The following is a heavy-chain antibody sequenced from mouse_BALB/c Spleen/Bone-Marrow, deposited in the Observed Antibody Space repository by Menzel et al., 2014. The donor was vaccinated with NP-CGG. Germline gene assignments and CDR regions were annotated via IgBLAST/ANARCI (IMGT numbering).Heavy chain of an antibody. Sequence: VKVVESGGELMKPGASVKISCKATGYTFXNYWIQWVKQRPGHGPEWIGEILPGSDNTNYNEKFKGKATFTADTSSNTAYMQLSSLTSEDSAVYYCARGNPFDFWGQGTTLTVSS. V-gene: IGHV1-9*01. CDR3: ARGNPFDF. CDR2: ILPGSDNT. J-gene: IGHJ2*01. CDR1: GYTFXNYW.